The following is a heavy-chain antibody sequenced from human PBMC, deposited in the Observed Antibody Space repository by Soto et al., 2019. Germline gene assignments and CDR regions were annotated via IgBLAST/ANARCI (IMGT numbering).Heavy chain of an antibody. J-gene: IGHJ4*02. CDR1: GFTFSSYE. CDR3: ARSNGYTEFDY. CDR2: ISSSGSTI. Sequence: EVQLVESGGGLVQPGGSLRLSCAASGFTFSSYEMNWVRQAPGKGLEWVSYISSSGSTIYYAASVKGRFTISRDNAKNSLYLQMNSLRAEDTAVYYCARSNGYTEFDYWGQGTLDTDSS. D-gene: IGHD5-12*01. V-gene: IGHV3-48*03.